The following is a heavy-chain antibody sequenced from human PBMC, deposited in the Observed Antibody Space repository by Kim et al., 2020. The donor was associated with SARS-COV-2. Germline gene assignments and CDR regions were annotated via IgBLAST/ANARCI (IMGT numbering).Heavy chain of an antibody. CDR3: ARDLTRRVPAAKSIWYFDL. CDR1: GYTFTSYG. CDR2: ISAYNGNT. D-gene: IGHD2-2*01. J-gene: IGHJ2*01. Sequence: ASVKVSCKASGYTFTSYGISWVRQAPGQGLEWMGWISAYNGNTNYAQKLQGRVTMTTDTSTSTAYMELRSLRSDDTAVYYCARDLTRRVPAAKSIWYFDLWGRGTLVTVSS. V-gene: IGHV1-18*01.